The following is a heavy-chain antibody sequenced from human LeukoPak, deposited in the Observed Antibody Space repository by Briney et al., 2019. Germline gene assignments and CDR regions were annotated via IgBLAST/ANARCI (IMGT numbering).Heavy chain of an antibody. CDR3: ARGYSTSWVNWFDP. CDR2: INGDGSCT. J-gene: IGHJ5*02. Sequence: GGSLRLSCAASGFTFSSYAMSWVREVPGKGLVWVSRINGDGSCTNYADSVKGRFTISRDNAKNTLYLQMNSLRDEDTAVYYCARGYSTSWVNWFDPWGQGTLATVTS. V-gene: IGHV3-74*01. D-gene: IGHD6-13*01. CDR1: GFTFSSYA.